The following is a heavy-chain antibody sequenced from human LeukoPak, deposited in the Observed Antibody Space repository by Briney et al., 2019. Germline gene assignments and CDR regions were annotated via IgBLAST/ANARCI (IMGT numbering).Heavy chain of an antibody. J-gene: IGHJ5*02. Sequence: SETLSLTCTVSGDSISNGAYYWTWIRQLPGKGLEWIGYIYYTGSTYYDPSLKSRVTISVDTSKNQFSLNLSSVTAADTAVYSCARGTYSSSFFDPWGQGTLVTVSS. CDR2: IYYTGST. V-gene: IGHV4-31*03. D-gene: IGHD6-13*01. CDR1: GDSISNGAYY. CDR3: ARGTYSSSFFDP.